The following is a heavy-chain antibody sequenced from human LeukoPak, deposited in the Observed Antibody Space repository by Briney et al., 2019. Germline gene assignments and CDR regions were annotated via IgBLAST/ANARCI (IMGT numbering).Heavy chain of an antibody. CDR3: AKRYSGSYWLYFDY. V-gene: IGHV3-23*01. J-gene: IGHJ4*02. Sequence: PGGSLRLSCAASGFXFSGYGMSWVRQAPGKGLEWVSAISGGGGSTYYGDSVRGRFIISRDNSKNTLYLQMNSLRAEDTAVYYCAKRYSGSYWLYFDYWGQGTLVTVSS. CDR2: ISGGGGST. CDR1: GFXFSGYG. D-gene: IGHD1-26*01.